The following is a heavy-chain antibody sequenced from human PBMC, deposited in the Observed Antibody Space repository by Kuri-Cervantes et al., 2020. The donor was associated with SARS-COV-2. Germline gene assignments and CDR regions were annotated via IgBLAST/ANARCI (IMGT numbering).Heavy chain of an antibody. CDR1: GGTFSNYA. CDR2: IIPIFDTA. J-gene: IGHJ5*02. D-gene: IGHD2-2*02. Sequence: SVKVSCKASGGTFSNYAISWVRQAPGQGLEWMGGIIPIFDTANYAQKFQGRVTITADESTTTAYMEPRSLRSDDTAVYYCARDRAVVVPAAILSNWFDPWGQGTLVTVSS. V-gene: IGHV1-69*13. CDR3: ARDRAVVVPAAILSNWFDP.